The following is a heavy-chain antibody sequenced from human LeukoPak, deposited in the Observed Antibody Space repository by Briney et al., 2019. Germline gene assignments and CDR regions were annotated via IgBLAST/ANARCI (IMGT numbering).Heavy chain of an antibody. CDR3: ATVRPMGFGEPWGWFDP. CDR1: GFTFSSYG. V-gene: IGHV3-23*01. CDR2: ISGSGGST. Sequence: GGSLRLSCAASGFTFSSYGMSWVRQAPGKGLEWVSAISGSGGSTYYADSVKGRFTISRDNSKNTLYLQMNSLRSEDTAVYYCATVRPMGFGEPWGWFDPWGQGTLVTVSS. D-gene: IGHD3-10*01. J-gene: IGHJ5*02.